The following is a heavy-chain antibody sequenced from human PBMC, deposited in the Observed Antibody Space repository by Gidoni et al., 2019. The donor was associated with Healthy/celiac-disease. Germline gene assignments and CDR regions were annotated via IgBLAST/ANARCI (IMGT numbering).Heavy chain of an antibody. CDR2: IYSSGST. D-gene: IGHD5-18*01. Sequence: QVQLQESGPGLVKPSETLSLTCTASGGSISSYYWGWIRHPPGKGLEWIGYIYSSGSTNYNPPLKSRVTISVDTSKNQFSLKLNSVTAADTAMYYCARQQRGYLVAFDIWGQGTMVTVSS. J-gene: IGHJ3*02. CDR3: ARQQRGYLVAFDI. CDR1: GGSISSYY. V-gene: IGHV4-59*08.